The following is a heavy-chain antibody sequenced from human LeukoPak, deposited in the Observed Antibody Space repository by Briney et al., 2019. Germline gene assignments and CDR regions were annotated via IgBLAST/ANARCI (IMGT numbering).Heavy chain of an antibody. CDR3: AGDPRYSSSWDI. J-gene: IGHJ3*02. CDR2: IYSGGNT. CDR1: GFTVSSSY. D-gene: IGHD6-13*01. Sequence: GGSLRLSCAASGFTVSSSYMNWVRQAPGKGLEWVSVIYSGGNTYYADSVKDRFTISRDNSKNTLYLQMNSLRAEDTAVYYCAGDPRYSSSWDIWGQGTMVTVSS. V-gene: IGHV3-66*01.